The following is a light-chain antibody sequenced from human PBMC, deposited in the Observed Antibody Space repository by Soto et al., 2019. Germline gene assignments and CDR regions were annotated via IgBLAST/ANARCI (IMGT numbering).Light chain of an antibody. CDR2: EVS. V-gene: IGLV2-14*01. CDR1: SSDVGGYDY. Sequence: QSALTQPASVSGSPGQSITISRTGTSSDVGGYDYVSWYQLHPGKAPKLMVFEVSNRPSGVSYRFSGSKSGNTASLTISGLQVEDEADHFCSSYSFSTGYLVGTGTKVTVL. J-gene: IGLJ1*01. CDR3: SSYSFSTGYL.